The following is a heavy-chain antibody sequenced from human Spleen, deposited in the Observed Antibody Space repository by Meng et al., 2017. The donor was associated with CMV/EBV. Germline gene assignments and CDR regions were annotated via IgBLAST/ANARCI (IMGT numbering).Heavy chain of an antibody. D-gene: IGHD5-18*01. J-gene: IGHJ4*02. CDR1: GLTFSSYP. CDR2: ISSDGRNK. V-gene: IGHV3-30*04. Sequence: GGSLRLSCAASGLTFSSYPMHWVRQAPGKGLEWVAVISSDGRNKYYADSVQGRFTISRDNSKSTLYLQMNSLKAEDTAVYYCARRDDSGGYTYGYFDFWGQGTLVTVSS. CDR3: ARRDDSGGYTYGYFDF.